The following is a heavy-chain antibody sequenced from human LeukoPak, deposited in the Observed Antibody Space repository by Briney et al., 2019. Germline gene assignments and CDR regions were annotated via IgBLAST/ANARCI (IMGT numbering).Heavy chain of an antibody. CDR1: GFNFNSYW. CDR2: IKQDESEK. V-gene: IGHV3-7*01. D-gene: IGHD4-11*01. Sequence: GGSLRLSCAASGFNFNSYWMTWVRQAPGKGLEWVANIKQDESEKNYVDSVKGRFTISRDNAKDSLYLQMNSLRAEDTAVYYCARGIVQGYSDYKSYFDSWGQGALVTVSS. J-gene: IGHJ4*02. CDR3: ARGIVQGYSDYKSYFDS.